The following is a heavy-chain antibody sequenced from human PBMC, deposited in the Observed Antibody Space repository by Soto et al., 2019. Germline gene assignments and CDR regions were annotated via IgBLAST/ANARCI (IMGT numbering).Heavy chain of an antibody. V-gene: IGHV3-48*04. CDR2: ISSSSSTI. CDR1: GFTFSSYS. J-gene: IGHJ5*02. Sequence: EVQLVESGGGLVQPGGSLRLSCAASGFTFSSYSMNWVRQAPGKGLEWVSYISSSSSTIYYAGSVKGRFTISRDNAKNXLNRQMNSLRAEDTAVYYCAREATTNWGVPNWFDPWGQGTLVTVSS. CDR3: AREATTNWGVPNWFDP. D-gene: IGHD7-27*01.